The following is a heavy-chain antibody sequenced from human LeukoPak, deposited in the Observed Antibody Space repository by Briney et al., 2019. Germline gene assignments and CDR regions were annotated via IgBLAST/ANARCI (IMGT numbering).Heavy chain of an antibody. V-gene: IGHV4-61*02. Sequence: TSETLSLTCTVSGGSISSGPYYWNWFRQPAGKGLEWIGRISTRGSSNYNPSLKSRLTLSIDMSNNQFSLSLNSVTAADTATYYCARDLLRGESGSWFEASDIWGQGTMVTVSS. D-gene: IGHD6-13*01. CDR3: ARDLLRGESGSWFEASDI. J-gene: IGHJ3*02. CDR2: ISTRGSS. CDR1: GGSISSGPYY.